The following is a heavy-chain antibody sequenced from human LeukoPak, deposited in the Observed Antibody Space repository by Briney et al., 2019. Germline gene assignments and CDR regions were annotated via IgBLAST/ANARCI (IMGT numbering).Heavy chain of an antibody. D-gene: IGHD6-13*01. CDR3: ARLTHIAAAAAPFDC. CDR2: IYYSGST. CDR1: GGSISSSSYY. J-gene: IGHJ4*02. Sequence: SETLSLTCTVSGGSISSSSYYWGWIRQPPGKGLEWIGSIYYSGSTYYNPSLKSRVTISVDTSKNQFSLKLSSVTAADTAVYYCARLTHIAAAAAPFDCWGQGTLVTVSS. V-gene: IGHV4-39*07.